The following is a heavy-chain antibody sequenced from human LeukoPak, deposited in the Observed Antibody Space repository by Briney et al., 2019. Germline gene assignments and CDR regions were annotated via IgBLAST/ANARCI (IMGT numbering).Heavy chain of an antibody. CDR1: GFTFSSYV. V-gene: IGHV3-30*04. CDR2: ISYDGSNE. Sequence: GRSLRLSRAASGFTFSSYVMHWVRQAPGKGLEWGAIISYDGSNEYYADSVKGRFTISRDNSKNTLYLQMNSLRAEDTAVYYCARAAIAAAVVFDYWGQGTLVTVSS. J-gene: IGHJ4*02. CDR3: ARAAIAAAVVFDY. D-gene: IGHD6-13*01.